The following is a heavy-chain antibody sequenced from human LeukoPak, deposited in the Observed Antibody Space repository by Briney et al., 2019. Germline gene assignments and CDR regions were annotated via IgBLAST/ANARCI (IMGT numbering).Heavy chain of an antibody. D-gene: IGHD1-1*01. J-gene: IGHJ6*03. V-gene: IGHV3-20*04. Sequence: PGGSLRLSCAASGFTFADYGMSWVRQPPGKGLEWVAGINWNGGSTGYADSVKGRFTISRDNAKNSLYLQMNRLRAEDTALYYCARGPYKIYYYMDVWGKGTTVTVSS. CDR2: INWNGGST. CDR1: GFTFADYG. CDR3: ARGPYKIYYYMDV.